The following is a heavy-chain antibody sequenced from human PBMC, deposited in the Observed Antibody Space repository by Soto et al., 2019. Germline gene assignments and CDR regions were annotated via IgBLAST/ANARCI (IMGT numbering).Heavy chain of an antibody. CDR3: ARLAYTSGFTFDY. V-gene: IGHV4-59*01. Sequence: PSETLSLTCTVSGGSISSDHWTWIRQPPGERLEWIGYIYYNGNTNYNSSLKSRVTISIDTSKNQFSLKLNSVTAADTAVYFCARLAYTSGFTFDYWGRGTLVTVSS. J-gene: IGHJ4*02. CDR1: GGSISSDH. D-gene: IGHD5-18*01. CDR2: IYYNGNT.